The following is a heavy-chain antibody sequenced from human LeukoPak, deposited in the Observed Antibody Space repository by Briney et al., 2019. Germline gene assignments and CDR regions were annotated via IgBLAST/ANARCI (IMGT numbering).Heavy chain of an antibody. Sequence: GGSLRLSCAASGFTFSSYGMHWVRQAPGKGLEWVAVISYDGSNKYYADSVKGRFTISRDNSKNTLYLQMNSLRAEDTAVYYCAKDGLPYYYFDYWGQGTLVTVSS. J-gene: IGHJ4*02. D-gene: IGHD3-9*01. CDR3: AKDGLPYYYFDY. CDR1: GFTFSSYG. V-gene: IGHV3-30*18. CDR2: ISYDGSNK.